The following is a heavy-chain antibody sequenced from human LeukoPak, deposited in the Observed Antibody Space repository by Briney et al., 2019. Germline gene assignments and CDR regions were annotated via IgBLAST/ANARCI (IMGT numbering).Heavy chain of an antibody. Sequence: PGGSLRLSCAASGFTFSSSPMGWVRPAPRTGLEWGSSIHAGGSDPFYGDSVQGRFTISRDNSKNTLSLQLNSLRVEDTAVYFCAKGGHHFNPFFYCGQGTLVTVSS. CDR3: AKGGHHFNPFFY. D-gene: IGHD3-3*01. V-gene: IGHV3-23*01. J-gene: IGHJ4*02. CDR1: GFTFSSSP. CDR2: IHAGGSDP.